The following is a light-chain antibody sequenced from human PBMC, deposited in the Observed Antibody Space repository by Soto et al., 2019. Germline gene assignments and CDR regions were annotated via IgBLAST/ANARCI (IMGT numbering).Light chain of an antibody. CDR1: QSVSSSY. J-gene: IGKJ1*01. CDR2: GAS. V-gene: IGKV3-20*01. Sequence: EIGLTQSPGTLSLSPGERATLSCRASQSVSSSYLAWYQQKPGQAPRLLISGASSRATGIPDRFSGSGSGTDFTLTISRLEPEDFAVYYCQQYGSSPRTFGQGTKVEIK. CDR3: QQYGSSPRT.